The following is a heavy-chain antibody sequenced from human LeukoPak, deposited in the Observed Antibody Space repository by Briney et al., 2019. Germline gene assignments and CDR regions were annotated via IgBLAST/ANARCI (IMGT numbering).Heavy chain of an antibody. D-gene: IGHD6-13*01. Sequence: GGSLRLSCEASGFTFSNYGMSWVRQAPGKGPEWLAFISFNGTNQYYADSVKGRFTISRDNALNSLYLQMNSLRAEDTAIYYCARSIPYGTTWYGRSDYWGQGTLVTVSS. V-gene: IGHV3-30*03. J-gene: IGHJ4*02. CDR1: GFTFSNYG. CDR3: ARSIPYGTTWYGRSDY. CDR2: ISFNGTNQ.